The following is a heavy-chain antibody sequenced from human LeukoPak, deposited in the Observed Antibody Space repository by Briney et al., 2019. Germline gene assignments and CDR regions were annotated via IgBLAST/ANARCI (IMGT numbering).Heavy chain of an antibody. J-gene: IGHJ4*02. CDR1: GFTFSSYY. CDR2: INQDGSVT. D-gene: IGHD5-12*01. CDR3: ARDDEFVTSGRHHDRLDC. Sequence: GGSLRLSCAASGFTFSSYYMIWVRQTPGKGPEWVANINQDGSVTHYVDSVRGRFTISRDNDRNSLYLQMNSLRAEDTAVYYCARDDEFVTSGRHHDRLDCWGQGTLVIASS. V-gene: IGHV3-7*01.